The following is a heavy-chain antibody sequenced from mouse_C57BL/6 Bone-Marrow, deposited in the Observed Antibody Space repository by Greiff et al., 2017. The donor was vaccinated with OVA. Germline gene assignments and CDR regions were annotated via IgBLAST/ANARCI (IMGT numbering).Heavy chain of an antibody. V-gene: IGHV1-39*01. CDR3: AREVLGTVAVVDHYAMDY. J-gene: IGHJ4*01. CDR1: GYSFTDYD. Sequence: VQLQQSGPELVKPGASVKISCKASGYSFTDYDMNWVKQSNGKSLEWIGVINPNYGTTSYNQKFKGKATLTVDQSSSTAYMQLDRLTTEDSAVYYCAREVLGTVAVVDHYAMDYWGQGTSVTVSS. CDR2: INPNYGTT. D-gene: IGHD6-1*01.